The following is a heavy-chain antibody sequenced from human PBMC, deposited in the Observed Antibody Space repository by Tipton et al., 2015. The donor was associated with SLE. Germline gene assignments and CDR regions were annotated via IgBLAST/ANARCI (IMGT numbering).Heavy chain of an antibody. CDR2: IYHSGST. CDR3: AREKPGYYYYYMDV. V-gene: IGHV4-38-2*02. J-gene: IGHJ6*03. CDR1: GYSISSGYY. Sequence: TLSLTCTVSGYSISSGYYWGWIRQPPGKGLEWIGSIYHSGSTYYNPSLKRRVTISVDTSKNQFSLKLSSVTAADTAVYYCAREKPGYYYYYMDVWGKGTTVTVSS.